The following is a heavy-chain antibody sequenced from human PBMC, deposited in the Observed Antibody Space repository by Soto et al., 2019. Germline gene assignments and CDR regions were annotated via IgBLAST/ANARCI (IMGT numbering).Heavy chain of an antibody. J-gene: IGHJ4*02. CDR2: IGGTSGST. CDR3: ARDGGKGYCSGGSCYSGRGFDY. D-gene: IGHD2-15*01. V-gene: IGHV3-23*01. Sequence: EVQLLESGGGLVQPGGSLRLSCAASGFTFSNFVMGWVRRAPGKGLEWVSAIGGTSGSTYYADSVKGRFTISRDNSRNTPYLQMNSLRAEDTAVYYCARDGGKGYCSGGSCYSGRGFDYWGQGTLVTVSS. CDR1: GFTFSNFV.